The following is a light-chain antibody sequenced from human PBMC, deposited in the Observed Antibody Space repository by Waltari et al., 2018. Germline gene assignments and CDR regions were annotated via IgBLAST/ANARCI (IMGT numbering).Light chain of an antibody. Sequence: SYELTQPPSVSVSPGQTATISCSAPKLEDKYVCWYQQKPGQPPVLVMYQDTKRPSGIPDRCSGSKSGKRATLIISEAQALDEDDYYCQTWDDTTVFGGGTRVTVL. CDR3: QTWDDTTV. V-gene: IGLV3-1*01. CDR2: QDT. CDR1: KLEDKY. J-gene: IGLJ1*01.